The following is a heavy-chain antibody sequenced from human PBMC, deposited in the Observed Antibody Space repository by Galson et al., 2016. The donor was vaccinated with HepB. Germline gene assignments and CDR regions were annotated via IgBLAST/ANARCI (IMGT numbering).Heavy chain of an antibody. J-gene: IGHJ4*02. D-gene: IGHD3-16*01. CDR1: GFTLRSYS. CDR3: AREAWGFSSVY. V-gene: IGHV3-48*02. CDR2: ISTGSTTV. Sequence: SLRLSCAASGFTLRSYSMNWVRQAPGKGLEWISYISTGSTTVYYADSVKGRFTVSRDDAKNSVYLEMNSLRDGDTAVYYCAREAWGFSSVYWGQGTLVTVSS.